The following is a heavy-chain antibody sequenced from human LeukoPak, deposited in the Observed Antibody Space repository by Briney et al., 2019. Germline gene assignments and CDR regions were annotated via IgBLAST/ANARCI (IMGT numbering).Heavy chain of an antibody. Sequence: ASVKVSCKASGYTFTDYYVHWVRQAPGQGLEWMGWINPNSGGTNCAQEFQGRVTMTGDTSISTAYMELSRLRSDDTAVYYCARGHYYYGSHVWGQGTTVTVSS. CDR2: INPNSGGT. J-gene: IGHJ6*02. V-gene: IGHV1-2*02. CDR3: ARGHYYYGSHV. CDR1: GYTFTDYY.